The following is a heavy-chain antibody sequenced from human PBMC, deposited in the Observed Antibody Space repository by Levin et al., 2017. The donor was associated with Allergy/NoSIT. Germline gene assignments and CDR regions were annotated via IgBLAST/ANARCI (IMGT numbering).Heavy chain of an antibody. CDR1: GFTFSSYA. Sequence: GGSLRLSCAASGFTFSSYAMSWVRQAPGKGLEWVSAISGSGGSTYYADSVKGRFTISRDNSKNTLYLQMNSLRAEDTAVYYCARDVLLWFRELPDAFDIWGQGTMVTVSS. D-gene: IGHD3-10*01. CDR3: ARDVLLWFRELPDAFDI. V-gene: IGHV3-23*01. J-gene: IGHJ3*02. CDR2: ISGSGGST.